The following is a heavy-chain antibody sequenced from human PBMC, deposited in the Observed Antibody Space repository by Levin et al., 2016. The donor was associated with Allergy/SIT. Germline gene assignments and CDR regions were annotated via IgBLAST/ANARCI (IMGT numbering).Heavy chain of an antibody. J-gene: IGHJ4*02. V-gene: IGHV3-21*01. Sequence: WIRQPPGKGLEWVSSISSSSSYIYYADSVKGRFTISRDNAKNSLYLQMNSLRAEDTAVYYCARTYYDILTGYYNPGDYWGQGTLVTVSS. CDR2: ISSSSSYI. CDR3: ARTYYDILTGYYNPGDY. D-gene: IGHD3-9*01.